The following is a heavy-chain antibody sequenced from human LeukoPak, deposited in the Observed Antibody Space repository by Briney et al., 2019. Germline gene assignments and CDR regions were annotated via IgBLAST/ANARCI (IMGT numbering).Heavy chain of an antibody. D-gene: IGHD3-9*01. J-gene: IGHJ4*02. CDR2: IHPYDSDT. CDR3: ARRTSMTGNPFDY. V-gene: IGHV5-51*01. CDR1: GYTFSSYW. Sequence: GESLKISCKASGYTFSSYWIGWVRQMPGKGLEWMGIIHPYDSDTTYSPSFQGQITISADKSISTAYLQWSSLKASDTAMYYCARRTSMTGNPFDYWGQGTLVTVSS.